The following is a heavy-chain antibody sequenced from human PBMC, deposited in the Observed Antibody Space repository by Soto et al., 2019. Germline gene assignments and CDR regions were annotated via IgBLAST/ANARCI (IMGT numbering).Heavy chain of an antibody. D-gene: IGHD5-18*01. Sequence: SEALSLTCAVYGGSFSGYYWSWIRQPPGKGLEWIGEINHSGSTNYNPSLKSRVTISVDTSKNQFSLKLSSVTAADTAVYYCARQVGYSYGSDWFDPWGQGTLVT. V-gene: IGHV4-34*01. CDR2: INHSGST. J-gene: IGHJ5*02. CDR3: ARQVGYSYGSDWFDP. CDR1: GGSFSGYY.